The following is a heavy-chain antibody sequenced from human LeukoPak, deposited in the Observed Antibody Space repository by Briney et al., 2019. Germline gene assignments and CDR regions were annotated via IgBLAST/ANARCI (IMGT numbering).Heavy chain of an antibody. D-gene: IGHD3-22*01. J-gene: IGHJ3*01. CDR1: GFTFSNAW. CDR3: TTDPYDSSGYLLSP. Sequence: GGSLRLSCAASGFTFSNAWMSWVRQAPGKGLEWVGRIKSKTDGGTTDYAAPVKGRFTISRDDSKNTLYLQMNSLKTEDTAVYYCTTDPYDSSGYLLSPWGQGTMVAVSS. V-gene: IGHV3-15*01. CDR2: IKSKTDGGTT.